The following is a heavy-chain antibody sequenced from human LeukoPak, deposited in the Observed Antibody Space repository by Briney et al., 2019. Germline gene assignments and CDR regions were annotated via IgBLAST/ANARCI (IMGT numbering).Heavy chain of an antibody. Sequence: NPSETLSLTCAVSGGSFSGYYWSSIRQPPGQGLEWIGEITHSGSTNYNPSLKSRVTISVDTSKNQFSLKLSSVTAADTAVYYCARQGLLTDYWGQGTLVTVSS. CDR1: GGSFSGYY. CDR2: ITHSGST. D-gene: IGHD2-21*02. CDR3: ARQGLLTDY. J-gene: IGHJ4*02. V-gene: IGHV4-34*01.